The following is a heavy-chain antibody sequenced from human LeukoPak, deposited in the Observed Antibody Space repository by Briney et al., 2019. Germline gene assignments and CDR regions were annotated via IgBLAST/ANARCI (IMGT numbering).Heavy chain of an antibody. D-gene: IGHD1-26*01. CDR2: INWNGGST. V-gene: IGHV3-20*04. Sequence: GGSLRLSCAASGFTFDDYGMSWVRQAPGKGLEWVSGINWNGGSTGYADSVKGRFTISRDNAKNSLYLQMNSLRAEDTALYYCERGHVVGASYRIGPFYYFDYWGQGTLVTVSS. CDR1: GFTFDDYG. CDR3: ERGHVVGASYRIGPFYYFDY. J-gene: IGHJ4*02.